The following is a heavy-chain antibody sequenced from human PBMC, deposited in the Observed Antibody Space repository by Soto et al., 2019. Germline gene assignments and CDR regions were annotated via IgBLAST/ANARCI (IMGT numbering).Heavy chain of an antibody. CDR1: GFTFSLYE. J-gene: IGHJ4*02. Sequence: EVQLVESGGGLIQPGGSLRLSCAASGFTFSLYEMNWVRQAPGKGLEWVAYMSSSSGTTYYADSVKGRFTISRDNAKNSVYLQMNGLRAEDTAVYYCAKNNYGGNSVDYWGQGTLVTVSS. CDR2: MSSSSGTT. V-gene: IGHV3-48*03. CDR3: AKNNYGGNSVDY. D-gene: IGHD4-17*01.